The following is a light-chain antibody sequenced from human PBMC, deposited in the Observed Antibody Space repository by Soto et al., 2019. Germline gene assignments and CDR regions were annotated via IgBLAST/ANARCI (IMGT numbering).Light chain of an antibody. CDR3: QQSYSTPHT. CDR2: AAS. V-gene: IGKV1-39*01. Sequence: DIQMHQYLSSLSASVGDRLTITCRASQSISSYLNWYQQKPGKAPKLLIYAASSLQSGVPSRFSGSGSGTDFTLTISSLQPEDFATYYCQQSYSTPHTFGQGTKVDIK. CDR1: QSISSY. J-gene: IGKJ1*01.